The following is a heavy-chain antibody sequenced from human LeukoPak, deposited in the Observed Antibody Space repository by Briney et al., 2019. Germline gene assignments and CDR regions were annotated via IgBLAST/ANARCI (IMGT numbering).Heavy chain of an antibody. D-gene: IGHD2-2*01. CDR3: ARLSPIYQLFFWFDP. CDR2: INANNGDT. Sequence: ASVKVSCKASGYTFTDYYVHWVRQAPGQGLEWMGWINANNGDTNYAQKFQGRVTMTRDTSISTAYMDLTRLRSDDTAVYYCARLSPIYQLFFWFDPWGQGTLVTVSS. J-gene: IGHJ5*02. V-gene: IGHV1-2*02. CDR1: GYTFTDYY.